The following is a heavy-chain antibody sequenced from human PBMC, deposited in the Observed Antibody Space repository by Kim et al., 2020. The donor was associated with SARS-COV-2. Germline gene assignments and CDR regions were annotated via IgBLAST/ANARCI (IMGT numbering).Heavy chain of an antibody. V-gene: IGHV3-21*01. Sequence: GGSLRLSCAASGFTFSSYSMNWVRQAPGKGLEWVSSISSSSSYIYYADSVKGRFTISRDNAKNSLYLQMNSLRAEDTAVYYCARASLKGYCSGGSCPVVLDYYYYGMDVWGQGTTVTVSS. J-gene: IGHJ6*02. D-gene: IGHD2-15*01. CDR2: ISSSSSYI. CDR3: ARASLKGYCSGGSCPVVLDYYYYGMDV. CDR1: GFTFSSYS.